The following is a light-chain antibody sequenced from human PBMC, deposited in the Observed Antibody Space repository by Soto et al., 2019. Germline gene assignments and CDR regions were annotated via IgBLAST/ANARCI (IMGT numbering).Light chain of an antibody. V-gene: IGKV2-28*01. CDR3: MQALQTPKT. CDR1: QSLLHSNGNHY. J-gene: IGKJ1*01. Sequence: DLVMTQSPLSLPVTPGEPASISCRSSQSLLHSNGNHYLDWYLQKPGQSPQLLIYLGSNRASGVPDRFSGSGSGTDFTLKISRVEAEDVGVYYCMQALQTPKTFGQGTKVEIK. CDR2: LGS.